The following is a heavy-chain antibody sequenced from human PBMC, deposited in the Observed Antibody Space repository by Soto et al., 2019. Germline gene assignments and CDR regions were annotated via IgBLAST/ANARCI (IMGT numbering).Heavy chain of an antibody. CDR1: GFTFTTYA. CDR2: ISRRGDTT. J-gene: IGHJ3*01. Sequence: GGSLRLSCAASGFTFTTYAMSWVRQAPGKGLEWVSVISRRGDTTYYADSVKGRFTISRDNSKNTLYLQMNSLRAEDRAVYYCARIQAGYDSRGYFYAFDLWGQGTMVTVSS. D-gene: IGHD3-22*01. CDR3: ARIQAGYDSRGYFYAFDL. V-gene: IGHV3-23*01.